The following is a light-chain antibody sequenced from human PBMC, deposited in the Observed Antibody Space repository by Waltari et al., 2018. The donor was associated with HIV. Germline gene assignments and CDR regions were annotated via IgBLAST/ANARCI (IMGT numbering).Light chain of an antibody. CDR1: QSVGRN. Sequence: EIVMTQSPASLSMSPGERATLPCRASQSVGRNLAWYHHKPGHPPRLLIYGASTRATGIPARFSASGSGTDFTLTISSLQSEDFALFYCQQYDNWPPRFGQGTKVEIK. CDR2: GAS. CDR3: QQYDNWPPR. J-gene: IGKJ1*01. V-gene: IGKV3-15*01.